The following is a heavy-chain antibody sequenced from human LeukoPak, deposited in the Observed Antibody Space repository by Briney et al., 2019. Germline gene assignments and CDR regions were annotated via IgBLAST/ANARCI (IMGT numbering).Heavy chain of an antibody. Sequence: SETLSLTCAVYGGSLSGYYWSWIRQPPGKGLEWIGYIYYSGSTNYNPSLKSRVTISVDTSKNQFSLKLSSVTAADTAVYYCAGMATSSWYFDLWGRGTLVTVSS. V-gene: IGHV4-59*01. D-gene: IGHD5-24*01. CDR1: GGSLSGYY. CDR3: AGMATSSWYFDL. J-gene: IGHJ2*01. CDR2: IYYSGST.